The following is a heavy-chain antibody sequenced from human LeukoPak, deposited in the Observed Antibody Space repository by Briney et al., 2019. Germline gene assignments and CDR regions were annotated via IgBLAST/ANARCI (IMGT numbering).Heavy chain of an antibody. CDR1: GFTFSSYS. CDR2: ISTSSSYI. CDR3: ARVDGYDFPLDY. J-gene: IGHJ4*02. D-gene: IGHD5-12*01. Sequence: PGGSLRLSCAASGFTFSSYSMNWVRQAPGKGLEWVSSISTSSSYIYYADSVKGRFTISGDNAKNSLYLQMNSLRAEDTAVYYCARVDGYDFPLDYWGQGTLVTVSS. V-gene: IGHV3-21*01.